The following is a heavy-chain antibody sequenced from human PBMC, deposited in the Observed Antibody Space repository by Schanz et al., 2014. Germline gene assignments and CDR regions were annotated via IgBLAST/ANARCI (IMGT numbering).Heavy chain of an antibody. CDR1: GYTFTNYA. Sequence: QVQLVQSGSELKKPGASVKVSCKASGYTFTNYAMNWVRQAPGQGLEWMGWINTNTGNPTYVQGFTRRFVFSLDTSVSTAYLQISFLKADDTAVFFCARGEANWGQYWGQGTLVTVSS. V-gene: IGHV7-4-1*02. D-gene: IGHD7-27*01. J-gene: IGHJ4*02. CDR3: ARGEANWGQY. CDR2: INTNTGNP.